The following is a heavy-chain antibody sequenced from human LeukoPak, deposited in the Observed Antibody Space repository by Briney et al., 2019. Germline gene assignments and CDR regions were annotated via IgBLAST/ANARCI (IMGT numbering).Heavy chain of an antibody. J-gene: IGHJ3*02. CDR2: INHSGST. CDR3: ARGLYCSSTSCYENAFDI. D-gene: IGHD2-2*01. V-gene: IGHV4-34*01. Sequence: SETLSLTCAVYGGSSSGYYWSWIRQPPGEGLEWIGEINHSGSTNYNPSLKSRVTISVDTSKNQFSLKLSSVTAADTAVYYCARGLYCSSTSCYENAFDIWGQGTMVTVSS. CDR1: GGSSSGYY.